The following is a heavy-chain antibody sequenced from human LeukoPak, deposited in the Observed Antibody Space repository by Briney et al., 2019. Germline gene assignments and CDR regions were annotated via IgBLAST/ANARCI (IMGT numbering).Heavy chain of an antibody. CDR2: ISSDGNNK. V-gene: IGHV3-30*06. CDR3: ARDGPAAVSYYYYMDV. CDR1: GFTFSSYG. D-gene: IGHD2-2*01. Sequence: GGSLRLSCAASGFTFSSYGMHWVRQAPGKGLEWVAVISSDGNNKYSADSVKGRFTISRDNSKNTLYLQMNSLRAEDTAVYYCARDGPAAVSYYYYMDVWGKGTTVTVSS. J-gene: IGHJ6*03.